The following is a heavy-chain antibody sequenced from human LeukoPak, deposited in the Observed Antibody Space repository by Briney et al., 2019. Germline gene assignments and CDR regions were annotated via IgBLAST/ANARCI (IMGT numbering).Heavy chain of an antibody. Sequence: APVKVSCKASGYTFTSYYMHWVRQAPGQGLEWMGIINPSGGSPSYAQKFQGRVTMTRDTSTSTVYMELSSLRSEDTAVYYCARAPGDDFWSGPYYYYGMDVWGQGTTVTVSS. J-gene: IGHJ6*02. V-gene: IGHV1-46*01. CDR1: GYTFTSYY. D-gene: IGHD3-3*01. CDR3: ARAPGDDFWSGPYYYYGMDV. CDR2: INPSGGSP.